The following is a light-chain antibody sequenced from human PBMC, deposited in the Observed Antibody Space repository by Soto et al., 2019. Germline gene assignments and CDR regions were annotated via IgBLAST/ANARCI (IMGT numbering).Light chain of an antibody. V-gene: IGKV3-20*01. CDR1: QRVSANY. CDR2: DSS. J-gene: IGKJ4*01. Sequence: NVLTQSPGTLAVSPGETVTLSCRASQRVSANYLAWYQVKRGQAPRLLIYDSSTRATGTPDRFSGSGSGTDFSLTIRRLEPDDFGLYYCPQYSDSAQVTLGGGTQLEIK. CDR3: PQYSDSAQVT.